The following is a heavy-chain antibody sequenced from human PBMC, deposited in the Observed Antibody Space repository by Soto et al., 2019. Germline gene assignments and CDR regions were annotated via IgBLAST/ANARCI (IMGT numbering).Heavy chain of an antibody. J-gene: IGHJ4*02. CDR3: ARGLVGATYYFDY. CDR2: ISISGDSS. D-gene: IGHD1-26*01. CDR1: GFTFSSYA. Sequence: PGGSRRLSCAVSGFTFSSYAMSWVRQAPGKGLEWVSAISISGDSSYYADSVNGRLTISRDNSKSTRYLQMNSLRAEDTAVYFCARGLVGATYYFDYWGQGTLVTVSS. V-gene: IGHV3-23*01.